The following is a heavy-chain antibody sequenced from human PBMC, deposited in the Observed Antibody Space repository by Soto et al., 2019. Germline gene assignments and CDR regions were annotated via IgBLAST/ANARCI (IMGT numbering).Heavy chain of an antibody. CDR3: VRDGWGAASSNYYYYGMDV. CDR2: ISYDGSNK. J-gene: IGHJ6*02. D-gene: IGHD2-2*01. V-gene: IGHV3-30-3*01. Sequence: PGGSLRLSCAASGFTFSSYAMHWVRQAPGKGLEWVAVISYDGSNKYYADSVKGRFTISRDSSKNTLYLQMNSLRAEDTAVYYCVRDGWGAASSNYYYYGMDVWGQGTTVTVS. CDR1: GFTFSSYA.